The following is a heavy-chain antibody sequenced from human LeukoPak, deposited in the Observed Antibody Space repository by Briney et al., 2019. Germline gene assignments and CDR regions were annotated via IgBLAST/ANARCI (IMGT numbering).Heavy chain of an antibody. CDR3: ARPAGYYLYYFDY. Sequence: PGGSLRLSCAASGFTFSSYAMHWVRQAPDKGLEWVAVISYDGSNKYYADSVKGRFTISRDNSKNTLYLQMNSLRAEDTAVYYCARPAGYYLYYFDYWGQGTLVTVSS. CDR2: ISYDGSNK. D-gene: IGHD3-22*01. CDR1: GFTFSSYA. V-gene: IGHV3-30*04. J-gene: IGHJ4*02.